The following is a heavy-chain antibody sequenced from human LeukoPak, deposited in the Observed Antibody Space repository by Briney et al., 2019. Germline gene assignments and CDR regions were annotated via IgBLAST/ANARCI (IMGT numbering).Heavy chain of an antibody. Sequence: GRSLRLSCAASGFTFSSYGMHWVRQAPGKGLEWVSSISSSSSYIYYADSVKGRFTISRDNAKNSLYLQMNSLRAEDTAVYYCARERSRSQFRVYPVDYWGQGTLVTVSS. V-gene: IGHV3-21*01. CDR3: ARERSRSQFRVYPVDY. J-gene: IGHJ4*02. D-gene: IGHD3-10*01. CDR1: GFTFSSYG. CDR2: ISSSSSYI.